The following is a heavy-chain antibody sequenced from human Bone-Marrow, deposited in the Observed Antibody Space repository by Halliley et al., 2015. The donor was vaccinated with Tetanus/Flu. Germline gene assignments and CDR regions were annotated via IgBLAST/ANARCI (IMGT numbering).Heavy chain of an antibody. V-gene: IGHV3-66*01. D-gene: IGHD2-15*01. CDR2: IYSIGST. J-gene: IGHJ4*02. Sequence: KGPEWVSVIYSIGSTRYADSVKGRFTISRDNAKNTVYLQMNSLSVDDTAVYYCAWNVAFTPLGYWGQGTLVTVSS. CDR3: AWNVAFTPLGY.